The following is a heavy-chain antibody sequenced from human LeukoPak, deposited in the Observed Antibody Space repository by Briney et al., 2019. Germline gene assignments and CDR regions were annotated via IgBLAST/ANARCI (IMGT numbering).Heavy chain of an antibody. J-gene: IGHJ3*02. CDR1: GFTFSSYA. D-gene: IGHD3-16*01. V-gene: IGHV3-30-3*01. CDR3: ARSLDHDAFDI. CDR2: ISHDGSNK. Sequence: PGGSLRLSCAASGFTFSSYAMHWVRQAPGKGLEWVAVISHDGSNKYYADSVKGRFTISRDNSKNTLYLQMNSLRAEDTAVYYCARSLDHDAFDIWGQGTMVTVSS.